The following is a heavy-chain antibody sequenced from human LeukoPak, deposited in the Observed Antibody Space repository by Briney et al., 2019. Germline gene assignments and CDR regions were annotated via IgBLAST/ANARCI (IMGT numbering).Heavy chain of an antibody. Sequence: GGSLRLSCAAFESSFADSWMHWVRQAPGKGLMWVALITTDGSETTYTDSVRGRFTISRDNAKNTLYLQMNSLRAEDTAVCYCARDRHYTMDAWGQGTTVTVSS. J-gene: IGHJ6*02. CDR3: ARDRHYTMDA. V-gene: IGHV3-74*03. CDR2: ITTDGSET. CDR1: ESSFADSW.